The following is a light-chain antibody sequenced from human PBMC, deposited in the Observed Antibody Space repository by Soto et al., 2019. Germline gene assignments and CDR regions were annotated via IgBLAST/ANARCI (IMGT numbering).Light chain of an antibody. CDR3: CSYAGSSTYV. CDR1: SSDVGSYNL. V-gene: IGLV2-23*02. J-gene: IGLJ1*01. CDR2: EVS. Sequence: QSVLTQPASVSGSPGQSITISCTGTSSDVGSYNLVSWYQQYPGKAPNLMIYEVSERPSGVSNRFSGSKSGNTASLTISGLQAADEADYYCCSYAGSSTYVFGTGTKVTVL.